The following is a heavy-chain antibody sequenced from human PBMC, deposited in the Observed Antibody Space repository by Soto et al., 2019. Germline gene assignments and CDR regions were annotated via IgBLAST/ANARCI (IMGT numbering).Heavy chain of an antibody. CDR2: ISYDGSNK. CDR1: GFTFSIYG. CDR3: AKVGQLGYYYCGMDV. D-gene: IGHD6-6*01. V-gene: IGHV3-30*18. J-gene: IGHJ6*02. Sequence: GGSLTLSCAASGFTFSIYGIHWARQAPGKGLEWVAVISYDGSNKYYGDSVKGRFTISRDNSKNTLYLQMDSLRAEDTAVYYCAKVGQLGYYYCGMDVWGQGTTVTVSS.